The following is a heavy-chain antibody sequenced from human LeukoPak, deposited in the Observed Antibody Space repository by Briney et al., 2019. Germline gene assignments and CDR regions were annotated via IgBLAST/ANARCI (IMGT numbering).Heavy chain of an antibody. V-gene: IGHV3-23*01. CDR2: SWGSGGST. J-gene: IGHJ6*02. CDR1: GLPFISYA. CDR3: AKSILASDYYFYAMDV. Sequence: PGGSLRLSCAASGLPFISYAMSWVRQAPGKGLEWVSVSWGSGGSTHYADSVKGRFTISRDNSKSTLYLQMNSLRAEDTAVYYCAKSILASDYYFYAMDVWGQGTTVTVSS. D-gene: IGHD2-21*01.